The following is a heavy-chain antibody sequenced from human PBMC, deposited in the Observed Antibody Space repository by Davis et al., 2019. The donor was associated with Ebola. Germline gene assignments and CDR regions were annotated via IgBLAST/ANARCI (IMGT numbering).Heavy chain of an antibody. D-gene: IGHD6-19*01. Sequence: DSVKGRFTISRDNSKNTLYLQMNSLRAEDTAAYYCAGGRGWYYFDYWGQGTLVTVSS. V-gene: IGHV3-30*01. CDR3: AGGRGWYYFDY. J-gene: IGHJ4*02.